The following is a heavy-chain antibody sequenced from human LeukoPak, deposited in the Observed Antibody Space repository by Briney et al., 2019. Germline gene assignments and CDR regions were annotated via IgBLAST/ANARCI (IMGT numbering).Heavy chain of an antibody. D-gene: IGHD6-13*01. Sequence: KPGGSLRLSCAASGFTFSSYSMNWVPQAPGKGLEWVSSIISSISYIYYADSVKGRFTISRDNAKNSLYLKMNSRGAEDTAVCYCARDGLAAAGMTRAFDIWGQGTMVTVSS. CDR3: ARDGLAAAGMTRAFDI. V-gene: IGHV3-21*01. J-gene: IGHJ3*02. CDR1: GFTFSSYS. CDR2: IISSISYI.